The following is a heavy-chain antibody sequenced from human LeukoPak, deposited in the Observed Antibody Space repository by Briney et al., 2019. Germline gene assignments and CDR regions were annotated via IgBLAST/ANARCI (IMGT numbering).Heavy chain of an antibody. Sequence: ASVKVSCKVSGYTLTELSMHWVRQAPGKGLEWMGGFDPEDGETIYAQKFQGRVTMTEDTSTDTAYMELSSLRSEDTAVYYSATDLMTPCGGDCGDYWGQGTLVTVSS. J-gene: IGHJ4*02. CDR2: FDPEDGET. CDR1: GYTLTELS. D-gene: IGHD2-21*02. CDR3: ATDLMTPCGGDCGDY. V-gene: IGHV1-24*01.